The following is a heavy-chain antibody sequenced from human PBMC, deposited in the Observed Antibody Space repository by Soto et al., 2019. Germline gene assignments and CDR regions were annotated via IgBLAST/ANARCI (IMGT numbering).Heavy chain of an antibody. CDR2: INGNSGDI. Sequence: QVQLEQSGAGLKEPGASVRASCKLSGDTLTRYYIHWVRQAPGQGLEWMGRINGNSGDIKYAQSFQGRVTMTRNTSSNTAYMDLSRLRSDDTAVYYCARGGGSSFFDYWGQGILVTVSS. CDR1: GDTLTRYY. V-gene: IGHV1-2*06. J-gene: IGHJ4*02. D-gene: IGHD2-2*01. CDR3: ARGGGSSFFDY.